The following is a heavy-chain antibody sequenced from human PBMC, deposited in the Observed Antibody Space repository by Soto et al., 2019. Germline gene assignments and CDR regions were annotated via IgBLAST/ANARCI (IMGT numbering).Heavy chain of an antibody. J-gene: IGHJ5*02. CDR1: GGSISSYY. D-gene: IGHD3-10*01. CDR2: IYYSGST. V-gene: IGHV4-59*01. CDR3: ASLRGGFDP. Sequence: PSLTCTVSGGSISSYYWSWIRQPPGKGLEWIGYIYYSGSTNYNPSLKSRVTISVDTSKNQFSLKPSSVTAADTAVYYCASLRGGFDPWGQGTLVTVSS.